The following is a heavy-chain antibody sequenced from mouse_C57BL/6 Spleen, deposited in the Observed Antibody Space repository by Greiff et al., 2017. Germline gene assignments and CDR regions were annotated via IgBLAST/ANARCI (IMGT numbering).Heavy chain of an antibody. J-gene: IGHJ4*01. Sequence: VQLKESGGGLVQPKGSLKLSCAASGFSFNTYAMNWVRQAPGKGLEWVARIRSKSNNYATYYADSVKDRFTISRDDSESMLYLQMNNLKTEDTAMYYCVRLGYADRLYAMDYWGQGTSVTVSS. V-gene: IGHV10-1*01. D-gene: IGHD2-2*01. CDR3: VRLGYADRLYAMDY. CDR1: GFSFNTYA. CDR2: IRSKSNNYAT.